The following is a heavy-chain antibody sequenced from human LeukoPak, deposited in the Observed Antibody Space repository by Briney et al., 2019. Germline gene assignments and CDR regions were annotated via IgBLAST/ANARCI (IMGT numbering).Heavy chain of an antibody. D-gene: IGHD2-15*01. Sequence: GGSLRLSCAASGFTFKHNAMIWLRQAPGKGLEWVSAVSGSGGSTYYADSVKGRFTISRDNSEDTLYLQMNSLTVEDTAVYYCAKTSGHSDYWGQGTLVTVSS. V-gene: IGHV3-23*01. CDR2: VSGSGGST. CDR3: AKTSGHSDY. J-gene: IGHJ4*02. CDR1: GFTFKHNA.